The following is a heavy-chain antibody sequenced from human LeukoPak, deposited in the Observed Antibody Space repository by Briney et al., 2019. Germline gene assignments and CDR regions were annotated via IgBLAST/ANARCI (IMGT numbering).Heavy chain of an antibody. CDR1: GFTFSSYS. D-gene: IGHD5-12*01. V-gene: IGHV3-21*01. CDR3: ARGPSGYHNT. CDR2: ISSSSSYI. Sequence: GSLRLSCAASGFTFSSYSMNWVRQAPGKGLEWVSSISSSSSYIYYADSVKGRFTISRDNSKNTLYLQMNSLRAEDTAVYYCARGPSGYHNTGGQGTLVTVSS. J-gene: IGHJ4*02.